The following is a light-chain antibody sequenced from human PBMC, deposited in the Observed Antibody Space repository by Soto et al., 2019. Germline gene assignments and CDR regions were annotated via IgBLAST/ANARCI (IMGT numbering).Light chain of an antibody. CDR1: QRVSRGS. J-gene: IGKJ1*01. CDR2: CVS. Sequence: EIVLTQSPGSLSLSPRERATLSCRASQRVSRGSLAWCPQKPGQAPGHRIYCVSTRAPGIPDRIRGSGSGTDFTLTITRLEPEDFAVYYCHQYGSSPRTVGQGTKVEIK. CDR3: HQYGSSPRT. V-gene: IGKV3-20*01.